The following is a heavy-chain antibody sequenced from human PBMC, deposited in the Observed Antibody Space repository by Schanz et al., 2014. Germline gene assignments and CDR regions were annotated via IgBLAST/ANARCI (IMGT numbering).Heavy chain of an antibody. CDR1: GFTFSTSA. D-gene: IGHD2-21*01. Sequence: EVQLVESGGGLVEPGGSLRLSCEASGFTFSTSAMSWVRQAPGKGLEWVSALSGSGTSTYYADSVKGRFTISRDNSKNTLYLQMNSLRAEDTAVYFCAKGQLLSYYFDYWGQGTLVTVSS. J-gene: IGHJ4*02. CDR2: LSGSGTST. CDR3: AKGQLLSYYFDY. V-gene: IGHV3-23*04.